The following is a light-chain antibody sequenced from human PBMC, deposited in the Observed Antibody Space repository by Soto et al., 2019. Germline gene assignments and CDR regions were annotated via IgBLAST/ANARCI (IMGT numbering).Light chain of an antibody. CDR1: QSISSF. Sequence: DIQMTQSPSTLSASAGDRVTITCRASQSISSFLAWYQQKPGQAPKLLIYDASTLESGVPSRFSGSGSGTEFTLTISSLQPDDFATYFCQHYKTFSWTFGQGTKVAIK. V-gene: IGKV1-5*01. J-gene: IGKJ1*01. CDR2: DAS. CDR3: QHYKTFSWT.